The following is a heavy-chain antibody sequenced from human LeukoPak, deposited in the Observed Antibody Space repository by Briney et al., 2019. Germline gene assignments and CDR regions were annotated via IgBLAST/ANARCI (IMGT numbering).Heavy chain of an antibody. CDR1: GYNFLRYG. V-gene: IGHV1-18*04. D-gene: IGHD2-2*01. CDR2: ISGDKGNI. Sequence: ASVKVSCKASGYNFLRYGISWVRQAPGLGLEWMGWISGDKGNINYAQKFQGRITMTIDTSTGTAYLELRRLRSDDTAVYYCAREAVVPAAMGFDPWGQGTLVSVSS. J-gene: IGHJ5*02. CDR3: AREAVVPAAMGFDP.